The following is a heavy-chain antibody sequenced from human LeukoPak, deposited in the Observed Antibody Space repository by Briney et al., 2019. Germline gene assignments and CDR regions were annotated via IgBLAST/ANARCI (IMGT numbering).Heavy chain of an antibody. D-gene: IGHD3-22*01. CDR1: GFTFSSYS. J-gene: IGHJ3*02. CDR3: ARDNSSPMIVVVINAFDI. V-gene: IGHV3-21*01. CDR2: ISSSSSYI. Sequence: GGSLRLSCAASGFTFSSYSMNWVRQAPGKGLEWVSSISSSSSYIYYADSVKGRFTISRDNAKNSLYLQMNSLRAEDTAVYYCARDNSSPMIVVVINAFDIWGQGTMVTVSS.